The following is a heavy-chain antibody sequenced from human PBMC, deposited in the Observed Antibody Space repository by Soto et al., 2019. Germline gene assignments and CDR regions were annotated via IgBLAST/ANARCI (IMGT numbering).Heavy chain of an antibody. V-gene: IGHV3-48*03. D-gene: IGHD3-22*01. CDR3: ARDIDYYDSSGSQDY. J-gene: IGHJ4*02. CDR1: GFTFSSYE. Sequence: PGWSLKLSCAASGFTFSSYEMNWVRQAPGKWLEWVSYISTSGNTIHYADSVKVLFTISRDNAKNSLFLQMNSLRAEDTAVYYCARDIDYYDSSGSQDYWGQGALVTV. CDR2: ISTSGNTI.